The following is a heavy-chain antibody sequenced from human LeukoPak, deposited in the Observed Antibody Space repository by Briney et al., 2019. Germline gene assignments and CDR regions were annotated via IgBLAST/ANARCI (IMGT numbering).Heavy chain of an antibody. CDR2: ISAYNGNT. CDR1: GYTFTSYG. CDR3: ARDPASSMVRGASEFDY. Sequence: ASVKVSCKASGYTFTSYGISWVRQSPGQGLEWMGCISAYNGNTNYAQKLQGRVTMTTDTSTSTAYMELSSLRSDDTAVYYCARDPASSMVRGASEFDYWGEKTLVTVSS. J-gene: IGHJ4*02. D-gene: IGHD3-10*01. V-gene: IGHV1-18*01.